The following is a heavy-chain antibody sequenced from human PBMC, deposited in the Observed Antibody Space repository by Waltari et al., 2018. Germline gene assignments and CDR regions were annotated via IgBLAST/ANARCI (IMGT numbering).Heavy chain of an antibody. CDR1: GFTFSSYA. CDR3: AKDRPYYYDSSGYYYVDAFDI. J-gene: IGHJ3*02. CDR2: ISGSGGST. V-gene: IGHV3-23*04. Sequence: EVQLVESGGGLVQPGGSLRLSCAASGFTFSSYAMSWVRQAPGKGLEWVSAISGSGGSTYYADSGKGRFTISRDNSKNTLYLQMNSLRAEDTAVYYCAKDRPYYYDSSGYYYVDAFDIWGQGTMVTVSS. D-gene: IGHD3-22*01.